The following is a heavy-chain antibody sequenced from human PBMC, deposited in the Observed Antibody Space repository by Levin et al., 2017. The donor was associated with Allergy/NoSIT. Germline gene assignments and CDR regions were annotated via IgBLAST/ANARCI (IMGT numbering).Heavy chain of an antibody. CDR3: AREYWSTAVAGVDY. V-gene: IGHV3-30*04. J-gene: IGHJ4*02. CDR2: VTYDGRNT. CDR1: GFTLRTYS. D-gene: IGHD6-19*01. Sequence: GGSLRLSCAASGFTLRTYSMHWFRQAPGKGLEWVAVVTYDGRNTYYADSVKGRFTISRDTFKNALYLQMNSLRAEDTAVYYCAREYWSTAVAGVDYWGQGTLVTVSS.